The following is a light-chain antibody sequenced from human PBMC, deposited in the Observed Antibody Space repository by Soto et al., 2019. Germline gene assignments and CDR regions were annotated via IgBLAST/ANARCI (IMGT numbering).Light chain of an antibody. CDR2: KAS. Sequence: DIQMTQSPSTLSASVGDRGTITCRASQSISSRLAWYQQKPGKAPKLMIYKASSLESGVPSRFSGSGSGTEFTLTISSLQPDDSATYYCQHYNSYWTFGQGTNVEIK. V-gene: IGKV1-5*03. CDR1: QSISSR. J-gene: IGKJ1*01. CDR3: QHYNSYWT.